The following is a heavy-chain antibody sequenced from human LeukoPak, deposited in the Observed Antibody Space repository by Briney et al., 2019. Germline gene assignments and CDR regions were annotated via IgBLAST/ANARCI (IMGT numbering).Heavy chain of an antibody. CDR2: FDPEDGET. CDR3: ATIGYYDSSGYYSHDY. V-gene: IGHV1-24*01. Sequence: ASVKVSCKVSGYTLTELSMHWVRQAPGKGLEWMGGFDPEDGETIYAQKFQGRVTMTEDTSTDTAYMELSSLRSEDTAVYYRATIGYYDSSGYYSHDYWGQGTLVTVSS. D-gene: IGHD3-22*01. CDR1: GYTLTELS. J-gene: IGHJ4*02.